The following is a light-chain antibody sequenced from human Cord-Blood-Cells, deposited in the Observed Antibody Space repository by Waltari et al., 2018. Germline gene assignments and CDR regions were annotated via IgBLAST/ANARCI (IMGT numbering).Light chain of an antibody. V-gene: IGLV2-14*01. CDR2: DVS. CDR3: SSYTSSSTGV. J-gene: IGLJ3*02. Sequence: QSALTQPASVSGSPGQSITISCTGTSSDVGGYNYVSWYQQHPGKAPKLMSYDVSNRTSGVSNRFSGSKSGNTASLTISGLQAEDEADYYCSSYTSSSTGVFGGGTKLTVL. CDR1: SSDVGGYNY.